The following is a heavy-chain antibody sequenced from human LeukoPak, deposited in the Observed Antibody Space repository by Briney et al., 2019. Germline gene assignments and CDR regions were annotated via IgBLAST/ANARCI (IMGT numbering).Heavy chain of an antibody. V-gene: IGHV3-21*05. D-gene: IGHD2-8*02. CDR2: ITGTSYPK. CDR1: GFTFNSYS. J-gene: IGHJ4*02. CDR3: TRDGADTGFDFDY. Sequence: PGGSLRLSCRASGFTFNSYSMNWARQAPGKGLEWISYITGTSYPKMYGDSVRGRFTISRDNAQNSLYLQMNFLRAEDTAHYYCTRDGADTGFDFDYWGQGVLVAVSS.